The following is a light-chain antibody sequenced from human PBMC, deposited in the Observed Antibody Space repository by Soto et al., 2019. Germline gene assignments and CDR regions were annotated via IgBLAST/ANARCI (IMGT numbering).Light chain of an antibody. V-gene: IGKV3-15*01. J-gene: IGKJ1*01. CDR2: SAS. Sequence: EIVLTQSPGTLCLSPGERATLSCRASQSVSSSYLAWYQQKPGQAARLLIYSASTRASGIPDRFSGSGSGTEFTLTISSLQSEDFAVYYCQQYNDWPPWTFGQGTKVDIK. CDR3: QQYNDWPPWT. CDR1: QSVSSSY.